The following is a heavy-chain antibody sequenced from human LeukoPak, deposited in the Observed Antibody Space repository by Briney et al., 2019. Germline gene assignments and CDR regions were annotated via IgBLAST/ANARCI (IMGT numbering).Heavy chain of an antibody. CDR1: GGFISSSSYY. Sequence: PSETLSLTCTVSGGFISSSSYYWGWIRLPPGKGLEWIGSVYYSGSTYYNPSLKSRVTISVDTSKNQFSLKLSSVTAADTAVYYCARHRSRGRDIVIVPAAIGFDYWGQGTLVTVSS. D-gene: IGHD2-2*02. V-gene: IGHV4-39*01. J-gene: IGHJ4*02. CDR2: VYYSGST. CDR3: ARHRSRGRDIVIVPAAIGFDY.